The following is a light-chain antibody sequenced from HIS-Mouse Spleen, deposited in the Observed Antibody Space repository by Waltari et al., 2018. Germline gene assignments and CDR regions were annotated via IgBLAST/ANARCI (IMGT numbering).Light chain of an antibody. CDR2: RVS. CDR3: MKGTHWPPLT. J-gene: IGKJ4*01. CDR1: QSLVHSDGHTY. V-gene: IGKV2-30*02. Sequence: DVVMTQSPLSLPVTLGQPASISCRSSQSLVHSDGHTYLNWFQQRPGKSPRRLIYRVSNRDSGVPDRFRGSGSGTDFTLKISRVEAEDVGVYYCMKGTHWPPLTFGGGTKVEIK.